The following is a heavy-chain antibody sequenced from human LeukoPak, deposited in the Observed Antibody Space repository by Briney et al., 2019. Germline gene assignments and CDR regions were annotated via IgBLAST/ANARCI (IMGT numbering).Heavy chain of an antibody. J-gene: IGHJ6*02. V-gene: IGHV1-18*01. D-gene: IGHD2-2*01. CDR2: ISAYNGNT. CDR1: GYTFTSYG. CDR3: ARGARGTNYYYYYGMDV. Sequence: ASAKVSCKASGYTFTSYGISWVRQAPGQGLEWMGWISAYNGNTNYAQKLQGRVTMTTDTSTSTAYMELSSLRSEDTAVYYCARGARGTNYYYYYGMDVWGQGTTVTVSS.